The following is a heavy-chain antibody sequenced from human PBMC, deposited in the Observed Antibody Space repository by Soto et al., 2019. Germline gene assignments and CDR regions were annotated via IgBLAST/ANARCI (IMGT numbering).Heavy chain of an antibody. CDR2: IWYDGSNK. Sequence: QVQLVESGGGVVQPGRSLRLSCAASGFTFSSYGMHWVRQAPGKGLGWVAVIWYDGSNKYYADSVKGRFTISRDNSKNTLYLQMNSLRAEDTAVYYCARDGPRGGADYWGQGTLVTVSS. CDR3: ARDGPRGGADY. V-gene: IGHV3-33*01. J-gene: IGHJ4*02. CDR1: GFTFSSYG.